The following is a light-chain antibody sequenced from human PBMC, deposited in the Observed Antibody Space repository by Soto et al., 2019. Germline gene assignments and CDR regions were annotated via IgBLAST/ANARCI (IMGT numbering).Light chain of an antibody. CDR3: QKDRLVAV. V-gene: IGKV1-27*01. J-gene: IGKJ3*01. CDR2: AAS. CDR1: QGIRNF. Sequence: DIQMTQSPTSLSASVRDRVTITCRASQGIRNFVAWYQQKPGKAPKLLIYAASTLQSGVPSRFSGSVSGTEFTMPINRPQPEDIASDCCQKDRLVAVFGPGTKAEIK.